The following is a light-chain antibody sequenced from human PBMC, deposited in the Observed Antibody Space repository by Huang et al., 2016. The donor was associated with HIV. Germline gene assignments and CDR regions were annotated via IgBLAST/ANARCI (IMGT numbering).Light chain of an antibody. V-gene: IGKV4-1*01. J-gene: IGKJ1*01. CDR3: QQYYSNPPT. Sequence: DIVMTQSPDSLAVSLGERATINCRSSQSVLFNSNDKNYLAWYQQKPGQPPKLLIYCASTRKSGVPDRFSGSESETDFTLTISSLRAEEMAIYYCQQYYSNPPTFGQGTKVEIK. CDR2: CAS. CDR1: QSVLFNSNDKNY.